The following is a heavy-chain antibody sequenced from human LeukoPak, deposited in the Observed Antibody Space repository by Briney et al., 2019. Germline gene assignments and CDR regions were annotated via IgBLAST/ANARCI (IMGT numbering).Heavy chain of an antibody. CDR2: IRTKDFGATT. J-gene: IGHJ4*02. Sequence: LAGRSLRLSCSASGFTFGDYAMGWVRQAPGKGLEWLGFIRTKDFGATTQYPASVKGRFSISRDDSQRVVYLQMNSLNIEDTAVFYCTRLAGSGHDRFDFWGQGTLVTVSS. CDR1: GFTFGDYA. V-gene: IGHV3-49*04. D-gene: IGHD5-12*01. CDR3: TRLAGSGHDRFDF.